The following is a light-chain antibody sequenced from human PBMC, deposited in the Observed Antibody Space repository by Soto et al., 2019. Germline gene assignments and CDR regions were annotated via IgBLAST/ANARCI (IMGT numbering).Light chain of an antibody. V-gene: IGKV3-20*01. CDR1: RRVSSSY. Sequence: ELVLQQSPGTLPLPPGERATLSCRASRRVSSSYLAWYQQKPGQAPRLLIYGASIRATGIPDRFSGSGSGTDFTLTISRLEPEDFAVYYCQQYGSSPRTFGQGTKLEIK. J-gene: IGKJ2*01. CDR3: QQYGSSPRT. CDR2: GAS.